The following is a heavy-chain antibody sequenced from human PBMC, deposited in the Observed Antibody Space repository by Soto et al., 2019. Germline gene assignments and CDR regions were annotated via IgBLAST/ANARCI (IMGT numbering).Heavy chain of an antibody. V-gene: IGHV1-18*01. Sequence: QVQLVQSGAEVKKPGASVKVSCKASGYTFTSYGISWVRQAPGQGLEWMGWISAYNGNTNYAQKLQGRVTMTTDTSTSTDYMELRRRRSDDTAVYYCARVLTAAGFDYWGQGTLVTVSS. J-gene: IGHJ4*02. CDR1: GYTFTSYG. D-gene: IGHD6-13*01. CDR3: ARVLTAAGFDY. CDR2: ISAYNGNT.